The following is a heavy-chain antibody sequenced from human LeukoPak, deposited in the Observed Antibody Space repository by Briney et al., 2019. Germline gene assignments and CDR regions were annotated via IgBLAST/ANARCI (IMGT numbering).Heavy chain of an antibody. D-gene: IGHD3-10*01. J-gene: IGHJ4*02. CDR1: GYSFTSYW. Sequence: GESLKISRKGSGYSFTSYWIGWVRQLPGKGLEWMGIIYPGDSDTRYSPSFQGQVTISADKSISTAYLQWSSLKASDTAMYYCARRSITMVRGVISDYFDYWGQGTLVTVSS. CDR3: ARRSITMVRGVISDYFDY. CDR2: IYPGDSDT. V-gene: IGHV5-51*01.